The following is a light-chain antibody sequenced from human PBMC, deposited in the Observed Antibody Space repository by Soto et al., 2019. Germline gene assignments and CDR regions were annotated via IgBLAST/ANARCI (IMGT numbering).Light chain of an antibody. CDR3: QQYNSYSLT. J-gene: IGKJ4*01. Sequence: DIQMTQSPYTLSASVGDRVTITCRASQSISSWLAWYQQKPGKAPKLLIYGASNLESGVPSRFSGSGSGTEFTLTISSLQPDDFATYYCQQYNSYSLTFGGGTKVDIK. CDR2: GAS. V-gene: IGKV1-5*01. CDR1: QSISSW.